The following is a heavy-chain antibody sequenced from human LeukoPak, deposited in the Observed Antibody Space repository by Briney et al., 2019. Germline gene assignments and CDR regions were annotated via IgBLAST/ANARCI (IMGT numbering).Heavy chain of an antibody. CDR2: INGNGGST. V-gene: IGHV3-23*01. D-gene: IGHD2-2*01. CDR1: GFTFSTYA. Sequence: PGGSLRLSCAASGFTFSTYAMSWVRQAPGKGLEWVSIINGNGGSTYYADSVKGRFTISRDNSKNTLYLQMNSLRAEDTVVYYCAKRACTSPSCYALFDHWGQGTPVTVSS. J-gene: IGHJ4*02. CDR3: AKRACTSPSCYALFDH.